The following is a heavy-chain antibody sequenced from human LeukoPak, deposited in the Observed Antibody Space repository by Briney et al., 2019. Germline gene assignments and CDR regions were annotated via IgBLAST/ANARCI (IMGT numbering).Heavy chain of an antibody. V-gene: IGHV1-69*05. J-gene: IGHJ4*02. CDR1: GGTFSSYA. CDR2: IIPIFGTA. D-gene: IGHD4-17*01. CDR3: ARDPPATVTTGAYYFDY. Sequence: SVKVSCKASGGTFSSYAISWVRQAPGQGLEWMGRIIPIFGTANYAQKFQGRVTTTTDESTSTAYMELSSLRSEDTAVYYCARDPPATVTTGAYYFDYWGQGTLVTVSS.